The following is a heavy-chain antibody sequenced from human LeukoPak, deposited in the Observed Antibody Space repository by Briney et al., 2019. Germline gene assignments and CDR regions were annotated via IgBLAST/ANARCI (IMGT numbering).Heavy chain of an antibody. CDR3: ARDQWLASSLDY. V-gene: IGHV4-39*07. D-gene: IGHD6-19*01. J-gene: IGHJ4*02. CDR2: IYYSGST. Sequence: SETLSLTCTVSGGSISSSSYYWGWIRQPPGKVLEWIGSIYYSGSTYYNPSLKSRVTISVDTSKNQFSLKLSSVTAADTAVYYCARDQWLASSLDYWGQGTLVTVSS. CDR1: GGSISSSSYY.